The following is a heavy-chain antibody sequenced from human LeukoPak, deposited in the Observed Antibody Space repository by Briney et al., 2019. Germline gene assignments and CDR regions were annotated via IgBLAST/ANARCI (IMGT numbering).Heavy chain of an antibody. Sequence: GGSLRLSCAASGFTFSSYWMSWVRQAPGKGLEWVANIKQDGSEKYYVDSVKGRFTISRDNAKNSLYLQMNSLRAEDTAVYYCARLTKYCSSTSCYPMNWSQGTLVTVSS. CDR2: IKQDGSEK. CDR1: GFTFSSYW. D-gene: IGHD2-2*01. J-gene: IGHJ4*02. CDR3: ARLTKYCSSTSCYPMN. V-gene: IGHV3-7*01.